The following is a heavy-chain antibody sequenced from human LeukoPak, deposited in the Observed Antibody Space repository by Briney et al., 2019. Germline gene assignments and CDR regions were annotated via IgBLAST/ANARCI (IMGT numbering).Heavy chain of an antibody. Sequence: GGSLRLSCAASGFTFSSYAMSWVRQAPGKGLEWVSAISGSGGSTYYADSVKGRFTISRDNSKNTLYLQMNSLRAEDTAVYYCAKDGKASMVPYYMDVWGKGTTVTVSS. D-gene: IGHD3-10*01. CDR1: GFTFSSYA. CDR3: AKDGKASMVPYYMDV. CDR2: ISGSGGST. J-gene: IGHJ6*03. V-gene: IGHV3-23*01.